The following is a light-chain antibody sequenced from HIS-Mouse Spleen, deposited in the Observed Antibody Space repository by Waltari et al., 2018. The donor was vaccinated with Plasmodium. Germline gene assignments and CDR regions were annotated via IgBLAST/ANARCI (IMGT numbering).Light chain of an antibody. Sequence: SYELTQPPSVPVSPGPTARITCSGDALPKQYAYWYQQKPGQAPVPVIYNDSERPSGIPERFSGSSSGTTVTLTISGVQAEDEADYYCQSADSSGTPNWVFGGGTKLTVL. V-gene: IGLV3-25*03. CDR2: NDS. CDR1: ALPKQY. CDR3: QSADSSGTPNWV. J-gene: IGLJ3*02.